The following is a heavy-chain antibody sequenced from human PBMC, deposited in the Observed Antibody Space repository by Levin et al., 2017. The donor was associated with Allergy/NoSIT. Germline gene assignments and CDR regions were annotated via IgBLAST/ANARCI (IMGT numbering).Heavy chain of an antibody. CDR2: ISSSGSTI. D-gene: IGHD2-2*01. Sequence: GGSLRLSCAASGFTFSDYYMSWIRQAPGKGLEWVSYISSSGSTIYYADSVKGRFTISRDNAKNSLYLQMNSLRAEDTAVYYCARDLGVVVPAAIRSNWFDPWGQGTLVTVSS. CDR3: ARDLGVVVPAAIRSNWFDP. V-gene: IGHV3-11*01. J-gene: IGHJ5*02. CDR1: GFTFSDYY.